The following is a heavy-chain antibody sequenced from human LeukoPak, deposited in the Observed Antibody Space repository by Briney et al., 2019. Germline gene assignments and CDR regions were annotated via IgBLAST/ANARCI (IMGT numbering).Heavy chain of an antibody. CDR3: ARYLRQPGTFYLDH. D-gene: IGHD3-16*01. Sequence: PSETLSLTCTVSGASISSDYWTWIRQPPGMGLEWIGYIYYSGSTNYNPSLKGRVTMSVDTSRNQFSLELPSVTAADSAVYYCARYLRQPGTFYLDHWGQGTLVTVSS. CDR2: IYYSGST. V-gene: IGHV4-59*01. J-gene: IGHJ4*02. CDR1: GASISSDY.